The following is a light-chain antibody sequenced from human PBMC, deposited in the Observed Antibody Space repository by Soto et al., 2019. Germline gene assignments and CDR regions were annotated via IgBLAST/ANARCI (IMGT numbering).Light chain of an antibody. V-gene: IGKV3-20*01. CDR3: QQYGSSPT. CDR2: GAS. J-gene: IGKJ4*01. CDR1: QRVISSY. Sequence: EHVFTPSPVTPSLSPGERTTLSFRRTQRVISSYLAWYQQKPGQAPRLLIYGASSRATGIPDRFSGSGSGTDFTLTISRLEPEDFAVYYCQQYGSSPTFGGGTKVDIK.